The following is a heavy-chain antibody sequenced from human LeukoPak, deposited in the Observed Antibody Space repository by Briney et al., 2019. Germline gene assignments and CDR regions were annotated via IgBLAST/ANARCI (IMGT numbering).Heavy chain of an antibody. J-gene: IGHJ3*02. D-gene: IGHD6-19*01. Sequence: SVKVSCKASGGTFSSYAISWVRQAPGQGLEWMGRIIPILGIANYAQKFQGRVTITADKSTSTAYMKLSSLRSEDTAVYYCARGPVAGAGAFDIWGQGTMVAVSS. CDR2: IIPILGIA. CDR3: ARGPVAGAGAFDI. CDR1: GGTFSSYA. V-gene: IGHV1-69*04.